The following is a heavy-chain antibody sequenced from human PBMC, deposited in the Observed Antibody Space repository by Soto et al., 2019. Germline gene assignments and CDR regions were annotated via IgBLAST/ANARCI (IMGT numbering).Heavy chain of an antibody. CDR3: ARVSYYYDSSGYYMRAFDI. Sequence: SETLSLTCTVSGGSMDNHYWSWIRQPPEKGLEWIGYIYYSGSTDYNPSLKSRVSISVDTSRNQFSLKLSSVTAADTAIYYCARVSYYYDSSGYYMRAFDIWGQGTMVTVSS. D-gene: IGHD3-22*01. CDR1: GGSMDNHY. V-gene: IGHV4-59*11. CDR2: IYYSGST. J-gene: IGHJ3*02.